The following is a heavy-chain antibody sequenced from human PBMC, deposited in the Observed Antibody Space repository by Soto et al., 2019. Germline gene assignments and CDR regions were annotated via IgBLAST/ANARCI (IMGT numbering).Heavy chain of an antibody. Sequence: RHSYAASGLNFSSHSIHWIRQATGKGLEWVADISYDGSNKYYADSVKGRFTISRDNSKNTLYLQMNSLRAEDTAVYYCARRSSGWYFDYWGQGTLVTVSS. CDR3: ARRSSGWYFDY. J-gene: IGHJ4*02. V-gene: IGHV3-30*04. CDR2: ISYDGSNK. CDR1: GLNFSSHS. D-gene: IGHD6-19*01.